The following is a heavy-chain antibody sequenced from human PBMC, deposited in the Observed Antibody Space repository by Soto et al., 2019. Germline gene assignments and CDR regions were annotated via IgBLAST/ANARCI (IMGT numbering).Heavy chain of an antibody. J-gene: IGHJ2*01. CDR1: GGSISSGGYY. V-gene: IGHV4-31*03. CDR2: IYYSGST. CDR3: ARDSTAAPTYCYFDL. Sequence: SETLSLTCSVSGGSISSGGYYWSWIRQHPGRGLEWIGYIYYSGSTYYNPSLKSRVTISVDTSKNQFSLKVRSVTAADTAVYYCARDSTAAPTYCYFDLWGRGTLVTVSS. D-gene: IGHD2-2*01.